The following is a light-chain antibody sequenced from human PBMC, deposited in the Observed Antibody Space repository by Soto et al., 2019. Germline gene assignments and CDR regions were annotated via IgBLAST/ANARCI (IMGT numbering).Light chain of an antibody. CDR2: GAS. CDR3: RQYGCGAPWT. J-gene: IGKJ1*01. Sequence: EVVLTQSPGTLSLSPGERATLSCRASQSVTSNYLAWYQQRPGQSPRLLIYGASSRATGIPERFSGRGSWTDFTLTNSRLEAEDSAVYYCRQYGCGAPWTFGQGTKVEIK. V-gene: IGKV3-20*01. CDR1: QSVTSNY.